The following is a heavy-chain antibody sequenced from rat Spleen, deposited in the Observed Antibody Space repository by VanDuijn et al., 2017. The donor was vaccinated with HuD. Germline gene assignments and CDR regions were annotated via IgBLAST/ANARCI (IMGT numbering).Heavy chain of an antibody. V-gene: IGHV5-31*01. Sequence: EVQVVESGGGLVQPGRSLKLSCVASGFTFNDYWMTWVRQAPGKGLKWVASITDAGGFTYYPDSLKGRFTISRDNAKSTLYLQMDSLGSEDTATYYCARGTRNYSSYIPYYFDYWGQGVMVTVSS. CDR2: ITDAGGFT. J-gene: IGHJ2*01. CDR3: ARGTRNYSSYIPYYFDY. CDR1: GFTFNDYW. D-gene: IGHD1-2*01.